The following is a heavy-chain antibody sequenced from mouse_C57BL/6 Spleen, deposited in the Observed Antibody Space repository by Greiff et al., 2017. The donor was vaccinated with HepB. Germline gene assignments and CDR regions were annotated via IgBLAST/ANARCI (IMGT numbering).Heavy chain of an antibody. CDR1: GYTFTSYW. CDR2: IDPNSGGT. J-gene: IGHJ4*01. Sequence: QQSCKASGYTFTSYWMHWVKQRPGRGLEWIGRIDPNSGGTKYNEKFKSKATLTVDKPSSTAYMQLSSLTSEDSAVYYCARSDYSNPYAMDYWGQGTSVTVSS. CDR3: ARSDYSNPYAMDY. V-gene: IGHV1-72*01. D-gene: IGHD2-5*01.